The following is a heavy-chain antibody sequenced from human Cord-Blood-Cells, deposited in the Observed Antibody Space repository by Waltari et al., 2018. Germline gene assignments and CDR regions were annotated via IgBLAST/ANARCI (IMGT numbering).Heavy chain of an antibody. CDR2: INHSGST. D-gene: IGHD3-10*01. V-gene: IGHV4-34*01. Sequence: ETLSLTCAVYGGSFSGYYWSWIRQPPGKGLEWIGEINHSGSTNYNPSLKSRVTISVDTSKNQFSLKLSSVTAADTAVYYCAPIYGSGSYYSRWGQGTLVTVSS. CDR1: GGSFSGYY. CDR3: APIYGSGSYYSR. J-gene: IGHJ4*02.